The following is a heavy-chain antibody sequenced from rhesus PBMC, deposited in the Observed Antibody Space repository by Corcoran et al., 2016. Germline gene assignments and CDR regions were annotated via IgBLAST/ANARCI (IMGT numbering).Heavy chain of an antibody. D-gene: IGHD3-16*01. V-gene: IGHV4-65*01. CDR3: ARDLTSGSYYFDY. J-gene: IGHJ4*01. Sequence: QVQLQESGPGLVKPSETLSLTCAVSGGSVSSSNWWSWIRQPPGKGLEWIGYISGSSGSTYYNPSPKSRVTISTDTSKNQFSLKLSSVTAADTAVYYCARDLTSGSYYFDYWGQGVLVTVSS. CDR2: ISGSSGST. CDR1: GGSVSSSNW.